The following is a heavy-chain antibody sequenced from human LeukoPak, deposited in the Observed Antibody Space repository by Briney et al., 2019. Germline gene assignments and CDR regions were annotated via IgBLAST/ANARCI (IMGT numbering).Heavy chain of an antibody. D-gene: IGHD5-24*01. CDR1: GFTFSSYT. J-gene: IGHJ4*02. V-gene: IGHV3-30-3*01. Sequence: GGSLRLSCAASGFTFSSYTMSWVRQAPGKGLEWVAVISYDGSNKYYADSVKGRFTISRDNSKNTLYLQMNSLRAEDTAVYYCARDGEMATMYYFDYWGQGTLVTVSS. CDR3: ARDGEMATMYYFDY. CDR2: ISYDGSNK.